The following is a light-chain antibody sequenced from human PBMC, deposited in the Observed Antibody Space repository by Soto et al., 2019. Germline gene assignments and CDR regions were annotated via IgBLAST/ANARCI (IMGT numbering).Light chain of an antibody. V-gene: IGKV3-20*01. Sequence: EIVLTQSPGTLSLSPGERATLSCRASQSFNSIYLAWYQQKPGQAPRLLIYDASNRATGIPARFSGSGSGTDFTLTISSLEPEDFAVYYCQQYGSSGTFGQGTKVEIK. CDR3: QQYGSSGT. CDR1: QSFNSIY. J-gene: IGKJ1*01. CDR2: DAS.